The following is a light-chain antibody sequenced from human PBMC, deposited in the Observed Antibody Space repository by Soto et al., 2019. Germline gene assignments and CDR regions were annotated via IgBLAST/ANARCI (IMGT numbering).Light chain of an antibody. CDR1: QGISSA. Sequence: ALQLTQSPSSLSASVGDRVTITCRASQGISSALAWYQQKPGKAPKLLIYDASSLESGVPSRFSGSGSGTDFTLTISSLQPEDFATYYCQQLETFGGGTKVEIK. CDR3: QQLET. V-gene: IGKV1-13*02. CDR2: DAS. J-gene: IGKJ4*01.